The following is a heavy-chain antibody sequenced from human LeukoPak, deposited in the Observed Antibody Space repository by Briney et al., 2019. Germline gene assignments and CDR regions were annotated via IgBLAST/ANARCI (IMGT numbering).Heavy chain of an antibody. CDR1: GFTFSDYY. V-gene: IGHV3-11*04. Sequence: GGSLRLSCAASGFTFSDYYMSWIRQAPGKGLEWVSYISSSSSAKYYADSVKGRFTISRDNAKNSLYLQMNSLRAEDTAVYYCAGSGTYYDFWSGPANWLDPWGQGTLVTVSS. CDR2: ISSSSSAK. CDR3: AGSGTYYDFWSGPANWLDP. D-gene: IGHD3-3*01. J-gene: IGHJ5*02.